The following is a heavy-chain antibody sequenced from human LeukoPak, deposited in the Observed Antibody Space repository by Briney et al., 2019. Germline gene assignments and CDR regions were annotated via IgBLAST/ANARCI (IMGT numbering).Heavy chain of an antibody. CDR2: IYSGGST. J-gene: IGHJ3*02. D-gene: IGHD1-26*01. Sequence: PGGSLRLSCAASGFTVSSNYMSWVRQAPGKGLEWVSIIYSGGSTYYADSVKGRFTISRDNSKNTLYLQMNSLRAEDTAVYYCASRSGSYSFYPLGAFDIWGQGTMVTVSS. CDR3: ASRSGSYSFYPLGAFDI. CDR1: GFTVSSNY. V-gene: IGHV3-53*01.